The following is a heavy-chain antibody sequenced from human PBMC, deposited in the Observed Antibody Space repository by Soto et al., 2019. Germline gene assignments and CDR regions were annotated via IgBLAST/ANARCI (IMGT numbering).Heavy chain of an antibody. CDR1: GFTFSNFW. CDR3: VRDGCTINSCDIYGMDV. CDR2: IEGDGSAK. Sequence: EVQLVDSGGDLVRPGGSLRLSCAASGFTFSNFWMSWVRQAPGKGLEWVANIEGDGSAKNYLDSVKGRFTISRDNAKNSVYLQMSSLRAEDTAVYYCVRDGCTINSCDIYGMDVWGQGTTVTVSS. D-gene: IGHD2-8*01. V-gene: IGHV3-7*03. J-gene: IGHJ6*02.